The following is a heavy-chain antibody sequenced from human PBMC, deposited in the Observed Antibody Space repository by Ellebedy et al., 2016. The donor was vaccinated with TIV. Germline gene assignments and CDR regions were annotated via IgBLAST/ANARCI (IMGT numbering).Heavy chain of an antibody. CDR3: ARYWVGVVPAAMEYNWFDP. J-gene: IGHJ5*02. Sequence: SETLSLXXTVSGGSISSGGYYWSWIRQHPGKGLEWIGYIYYSGSTYYNPSLKSRVTISVDTSKNQFSLKLSSVTAADTAVYYCARYWVGVVPAAMEYNWFDPWGQGTLVTVSS. V-gene: IGHV4-31*03. CDR1: GGSISSGGYY. CDR2: IYYSGST. D-gene: IGHD2-2*01.